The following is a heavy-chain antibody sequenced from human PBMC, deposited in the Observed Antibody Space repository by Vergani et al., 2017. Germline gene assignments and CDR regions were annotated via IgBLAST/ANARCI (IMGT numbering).Heavy chain of an antibody. Sequence: QVQLQESGPGLVKPSQTLSLTCTVSGGSISSGDYYWSWIRQPPGKGLGWIGYIYYSGSTYYNPPLKSRVTISVDTSKNQFSLKLSSVTAADTAVYYCARGKGVVQLWYPSWYFDLWGRGTLVTVSS. V-gene: IGHV4-30-4*08. D-gene: IGHD5-18*01. CDR3: ARGKGVVQLWYPSWYFDL. CDR2: IYYSGST. CDR1: GGSISSGDYY. J-gene: IGHJ2*01.